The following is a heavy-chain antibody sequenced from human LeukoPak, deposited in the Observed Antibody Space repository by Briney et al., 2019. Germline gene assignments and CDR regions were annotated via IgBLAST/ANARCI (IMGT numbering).Heavy chain of an antibody. Sequence: SETLTLTCTVSGGSISSHYWSWIRQPPGKGLEWIGCIYYSGSTNYNPSLMSRVTISVDTSKNQSSLKLSSVTAADTAVYYCARGLDYYDSSGYSPRFDPWGQGTLVTVSS. J-gene: IGHJ5*02. D-gene: IGHD3-22*01. CDR3: ARGLDYYDSSGYSPRFDP. V-gene: IGHV4-59*11. CDR1: GGSISSHY. CDR2: IYYSGST.